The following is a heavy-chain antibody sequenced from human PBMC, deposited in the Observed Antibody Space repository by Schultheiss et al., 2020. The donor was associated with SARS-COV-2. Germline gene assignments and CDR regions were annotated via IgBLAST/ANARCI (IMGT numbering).Heavy chain of an antibody. D-gene: IGHD3-9*01. CDR3: ARGDILTGYSY. J-gene: IGHJ4*02. CDR1: GGSISSSSYY. V-gene: IGHV4-61*01. CDR2: IYYSGST. Sequence: SQTLSLTCTVSGGSISSSSYYWSWIRQPPGKGLEWIGYIYYSGSTNYNPSLKSRVTISVDTSKNQFSLKLSSVTAADTAVYYCARGDILTGYSYWGQGTLVTVSS.